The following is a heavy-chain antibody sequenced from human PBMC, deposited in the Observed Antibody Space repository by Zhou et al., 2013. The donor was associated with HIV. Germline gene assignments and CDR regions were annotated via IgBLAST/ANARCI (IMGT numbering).Heavy chain of an antibody. V-gene: IGHV1-8*01. CDR1: GYTFIGYY. Sequence: QVQLVQSGTEVKKPGASVRVSCEASGYTFIGYYIHWVRQAPGQGLEWMGWMHPNSGNTGYAQKFQDRVTMTRNTSISTAYMELSSLRSEDTAVYYCARGERIFGAWGQGTMVTVSS. J-gene: IGHJ3*01. D-gene: IGHD3-3*01. CDR2: MHPNSGNT. CDR3: ARGERIFGA.